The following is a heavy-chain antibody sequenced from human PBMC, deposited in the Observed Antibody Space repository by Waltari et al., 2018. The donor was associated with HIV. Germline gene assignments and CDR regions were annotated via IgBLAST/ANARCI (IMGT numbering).Heavy chain of an antibody. CDR3: ARAGRDGKLPPDY. CDR2: INSDGSST. CDR1: GFTFSSYW. J-gene: IGHJ4*02. D-gene: IGHD1-26*01. Sequence: EVQLVESGGGSVQPGGSLRLSCAASGFTFSSYWMHWVRQAPGKGLVWVTRINSDGSSTSYADSVKCRFTSSRDNAKNTVYLQMNSLRAEDTAVYYCARAGRDGKLPPDYWGQGTLVTVSS. V-gene: IGHV3-74*01.